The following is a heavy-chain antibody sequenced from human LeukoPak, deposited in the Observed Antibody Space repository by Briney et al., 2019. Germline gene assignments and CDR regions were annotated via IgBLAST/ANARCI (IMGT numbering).Heavy chain of an antibody. J-gene: IGHJ5*02. CDR3: ARVGTSNWFDP. CDR1: GGSISSYY. D-gene: IGHD3-10*01. V-gene: IGHV4-59*01. Sequence: SETLSLTCTVSGGSISSYYWSWIRQPPGKGLEWIGYIYYSGSTNYNPSLKGRVTISVDTSKNQFSLKLSSVTAADTAVYYCARVGTSNWFDPWGQGTLVTVSS. CDR2: IYYSGST.